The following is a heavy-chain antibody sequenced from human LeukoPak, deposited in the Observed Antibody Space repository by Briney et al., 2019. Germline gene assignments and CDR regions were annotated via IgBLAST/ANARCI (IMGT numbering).Heavy chain of an antibody. D-gene: IGHD3-22*01. CDR3: ARARVITSYYYYGMDV. V-gene: IGHV1-69*13. J-gene: IGHJ6*02. CDR1: GGTFSSYA. Sequence: GASVKVSCTASGGTFSSYAISWVRQAPGQGLEWMGGIIPIFGTANYAQKFQGRVTITADESTSTAYMELSSLRSEDTAVYYCARARVITSYYYYGMDVWGQGTTVTVSS. CDR2: IIPIFGTA.